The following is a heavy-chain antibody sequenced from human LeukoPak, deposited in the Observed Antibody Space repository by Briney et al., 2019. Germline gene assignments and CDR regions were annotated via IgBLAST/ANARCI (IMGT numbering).Heavy chain of an antibody. J-gene: IGHJ4*02. D-gene: IGHD6-19*01. CDR3: ARESSDWYPFDY. Sequence: SETLSLTCTVSGGSISNYYWSWIRQPAGKRLEWIGHIYSSGSTNYSPSLMSRVTMSVDTSKNQFSLKLRSVTAADTAVYYCARESSDWYPFDYWGQGTLVTVSS. CDR2: IYSSGST. CDR1: GGSISNYY. V-gene: IGHV4-4*07.